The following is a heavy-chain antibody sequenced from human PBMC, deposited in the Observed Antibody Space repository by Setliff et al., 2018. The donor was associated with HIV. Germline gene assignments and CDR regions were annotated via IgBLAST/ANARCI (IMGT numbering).Heavy chain of an antibody. Sequence: SVKVSCKASGYTFSSYAISWARQAPGQGLDWMGRIIPILGVANYAQRFQGKVTITADKSTSTAYMELTSLRFDDTAMYYCVRGVQSPPHYSYYMDVWGEGTMVTVSS. CDR2: IIPILGVA. J-gene: IGHJ6*03. CDR3: VRGVQSPPHYSYYMDV. D-gene: IGHD3-3*01. V-gene: IGHV1-69*04. CDR1: GYTFSSYA.